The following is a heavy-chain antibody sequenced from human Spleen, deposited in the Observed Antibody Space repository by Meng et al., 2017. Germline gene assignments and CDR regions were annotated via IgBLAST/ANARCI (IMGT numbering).Heavy chain of an antibody. J-gene: IGHJ4*02. CDR3: ARDEDISAAGKLFGDY. Sequence: QVQRVQSGGEVKKPGASVKVSCKPSGYNFPDYYIHWVRQAPGQGLEWMGRIDPKNGDTHYAQKFQGRVTMTGDTSISTAYMDLSGLRSDDTAVYYCARDEDISAAGKLFGDYWGQGTLVTVSS. CDR2: IDPKNGDT. V-gene: IGHV1-2*06. CDR1: GYNFPDYY. D-gene: IGHD6-25*01.